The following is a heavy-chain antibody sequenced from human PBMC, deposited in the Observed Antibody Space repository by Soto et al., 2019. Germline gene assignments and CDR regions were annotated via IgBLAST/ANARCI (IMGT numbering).Heavy chain of an antibody. Sequence: SETLSLTCTVSGGSISSGGYYWSWIRQHPGKGLEWIGYIYYSGSTYYNPSLKSRVTISVDTSKNQFSLKLSSVTAADTAVYNGARPGGDDSSVYYPLDCAAGESW. CDR2: IYYSGST. D-gene: IGHD3-22*01. CDR1: GGSISSGGYY. V-gene: IGHV4-31*03. CDR3: ARPGGDDSSVYYPLDCAAGES. J-gene: IGHJ5*01.